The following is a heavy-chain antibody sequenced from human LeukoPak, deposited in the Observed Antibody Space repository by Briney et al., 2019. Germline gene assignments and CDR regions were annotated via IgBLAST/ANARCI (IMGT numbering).Heavy chain of an antibody. CDR2: INPDGSGK. J-gene: IGHJ4*02. Sequence: GGSLRLSCEASGFTFSTYWMNWVRQVPGKELDWVANINPDGSGKRYVDSVKGRFTIARDNADNSLSLQMNSLRAEDTTVYYCASWGAGGNSWGQGTLVTVSS. CDR3: ASWGAGGNS. D-gene: IGHD3-16*01. CDR1: GFTFSTYW. V-gene: IGHV3-7*01.